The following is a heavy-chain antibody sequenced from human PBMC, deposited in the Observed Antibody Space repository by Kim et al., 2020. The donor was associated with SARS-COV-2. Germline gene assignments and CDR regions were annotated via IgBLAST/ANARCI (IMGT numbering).Heavy chain of an antibody. J-gene: IGHJ4*02. D-gene: IGHD6-19*01. V-gene: IGHV3-23*01. Sequence: ADAVKCRITVSRDNAKNTLYLQMDNLRVEDTALYYCAKDHESSGWPTFDYWGQGTQVTVSS. CDR3: AKDHESSGWPTFDY.